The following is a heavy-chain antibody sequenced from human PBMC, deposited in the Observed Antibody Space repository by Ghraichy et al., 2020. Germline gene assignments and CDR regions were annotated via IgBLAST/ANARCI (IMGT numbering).Heavy chain of an antibody. CDR3: ARGKAVAGTLYDY. CDR2: IYYSGST. J-gene: IGHJ6*02. Sequence: SQTLSLTCTVSGDSITSGSFFWGWIRQPPGKGLEWIASIYYSGSTYYNPSLRSRVTISEDTSKNQFSLKLSSVTAADTAVYYCARGKAVAGTLYDYWGQGTTVTVSS. D-gene: IGHD6-19*01. CDR1: GDSITSGSFF. V-gene: IGHV4-39*07.